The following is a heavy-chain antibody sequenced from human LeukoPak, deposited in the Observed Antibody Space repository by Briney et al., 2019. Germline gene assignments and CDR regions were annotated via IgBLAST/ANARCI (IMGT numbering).Heavy chain of an antibody. Sequence: GRSLRLSCAASGFTFNSYAMHWVRQAAGKGLEWVAIISYAGSNKFYADSVKGRFAISRDNSKNTLYLQMDSLRAEDTAVYYCARDSPGTTASDYWGQGTLVTVSS. CDR1: GFTFNSYA. D-gene: IGHD1-1*01. CDR2: ISYAGSNK. CDR3: ARDSPGTTASDY. V-gene: IGHV3-30*09. J-gene: IGHJ4*02.